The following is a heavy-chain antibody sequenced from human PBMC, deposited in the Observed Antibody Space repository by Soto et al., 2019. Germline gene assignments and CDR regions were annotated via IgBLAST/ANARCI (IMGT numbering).Heavy chain of an antibody. CDR1: GYTFNRYG. J-gene: IGHJ6*02. Sequence: ASVKVSCKASGYTFNRYGISWIRQAPGQGLEWMGWISGYNGNTDYAQEVQGRVTMTTDTSTSTVYMELRSLRSDDTAVYYCAGHGDAPYYYYVMDVWGQGTTVPVS. CDR2: ISGYNGNT. CDR3: AGHGDAPYYYYVMDV. D-gene: IGHD3-10*01. V-gene: IGHV1-18*01.